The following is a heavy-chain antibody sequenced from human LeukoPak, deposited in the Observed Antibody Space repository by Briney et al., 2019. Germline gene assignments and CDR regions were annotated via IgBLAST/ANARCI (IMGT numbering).Heavy chain of an antibody. J-gene: IGHJ5*02. CDR1: GYTFTSYD. V-gene: IGHV1-8*01. CDR3: ARVLVTSLGDWFDP. D-gene: IGHD4-23*01. CDR2: MNPNSGNT. Sequence: ASVKVSCKASGYTFTSYDINWVRQATGQGLEWMGWMNPNSGNTGHAQKFQGRVTMTRNTSISTAYMELSSLRSEDTAVYYCARVLVTSLGDWFDPWGQGTLVTVSS.